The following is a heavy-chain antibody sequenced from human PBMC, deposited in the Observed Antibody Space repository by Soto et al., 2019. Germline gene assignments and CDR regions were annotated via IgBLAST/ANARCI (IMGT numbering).Heavy chain of an antibody. V-gene: IGHV1-69*01. J-gene: IGHJ3*02. D-gene: IGHD2-2*01. Sequence: QVQLVQSGAEVKKPGSSVKVSCKAPGGTFSSYAISWVRQAPGQGLEWMGGIIPIFGTANYAQKFQGRVKITADESTSTAYMELSSLRSEDTAVYYCLRLGDCSITSCYRGDAFDIWGQGTMVTVSS. CDR3: LRLGDCSITSCYRGDAFDI. CDR1: GGTFSSYA. CDR2: IIPIFGTA.